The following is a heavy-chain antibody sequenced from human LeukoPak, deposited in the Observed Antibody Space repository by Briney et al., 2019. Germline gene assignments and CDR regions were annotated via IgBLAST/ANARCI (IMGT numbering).Heavy chain of an antibody. CDR3: ARAFQGYSSGWYYYYYYYMDV. CDR1: GYTFTSYG. Sequence: GASVKVSCKASGYTFTSYGISWVRQAPGQGLEWMGWISTYNGNTNYAQKLQGRVTMTTDTSTSTAYMELRSLRSDDTAVYYCARAFQGYSSGWYYYYYYYMDVWGKGTTVTVSS. CDR2: ISTYNGNT. V-gene: IGHV1-18*01. D-gene: IGHD6-19*01. J-gene: IGHJ6*03.